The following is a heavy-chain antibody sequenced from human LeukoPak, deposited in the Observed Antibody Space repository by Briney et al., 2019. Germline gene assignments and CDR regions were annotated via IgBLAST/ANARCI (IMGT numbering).Heavy chain of an antibody. D-gene: IGHD2/OR15-2a*01. CDR2: ISYDGSNK. Sequence: GGSLRLSCAASGFTFSSYAMHWVRQAPGKGLEWVAVISYDGSNKYYADSVKGRFTISRDNSKNTLYLQMNSLRAEDTAVYYCAKISMGLLGPWGQGNLVTVSS. V-gene: IGHV3-30*04. CDR1: GFTFSSYA. CDR3: AKISMGLLGP. J-gene: IGHJ5*02.